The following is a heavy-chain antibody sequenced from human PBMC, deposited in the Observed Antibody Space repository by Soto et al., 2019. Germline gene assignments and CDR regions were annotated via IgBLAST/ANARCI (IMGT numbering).Heavy chain of an antibody. Sequence: ASVKVSCKASGFTFTSSAVQWVRQARGQRLEWIGWIVVGSVNTNYAQKFQERVTITRDMSASTAYMYLSSLRSEDTAVYYCAAWSLRGNPCFDYWGQGTLVTVSS. D-gene: IGHD3-16*01. CDR1: GFTFTSSA. J-gene: IGHJ4*02. V-gene: IGHV1-58*01. CDR3: AAWSLRGNPCFDY. CDR2: IVVGSVNT.